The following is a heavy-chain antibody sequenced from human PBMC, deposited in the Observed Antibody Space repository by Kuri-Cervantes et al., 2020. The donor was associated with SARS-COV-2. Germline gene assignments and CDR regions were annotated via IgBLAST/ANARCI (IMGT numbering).Heavy chain of an antibody. D-gene: IGHD3-22*01. Sequence: SETLSLTCTVSGGSTSSYYGSWIRQPAGKGLEWIGRIYTSGSTNNNPSLKSRVTMSVDTSKNQFSLNLSSVTAADTAVYYCARVLRYFDSSGYLGSFDPWGQGTLVTVSS. V-gene: IGHV4-4*07. CDR1: GGSTSSYY. CDR2: IYTSGST. CDR3: ARVLRYFDSSGYLGSFDP. J-gene: IGHJ5*02.